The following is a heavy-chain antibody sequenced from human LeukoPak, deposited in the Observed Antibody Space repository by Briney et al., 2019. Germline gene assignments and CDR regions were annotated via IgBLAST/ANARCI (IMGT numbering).Heavy chain of an antibody. V-gene: IGHV3-33*01. J-gene: IGHJ4*02. Sequence: GGSLRLSCAASGFTFSSYGMHWVRQAPGKGLEWVAVIWYDGGNKYYADSVKGRFTISRDNSKNTLYLQMNSLRAEDTAVYYCARGLQKRWLQLDYWGQGTLVTVSS. CDR2: IWYDGGNK. CDR1: GFTFSSYG. CDR3: ARGLQKRWLQLDY. D-gene: IGHD5-24*01.